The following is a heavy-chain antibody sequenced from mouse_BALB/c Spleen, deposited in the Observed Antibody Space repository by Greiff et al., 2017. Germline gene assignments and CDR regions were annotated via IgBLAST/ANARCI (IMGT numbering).Heavy chain of an antibody. CDR1: GYSITSDYA. J-gene: IGHJ4*01. V-gene: IGHV3-2*02. CDR3: ARNSYAMDY. CDR2: ISYSGST. Sequence: EVMLVESGPGLVKPSQSLSLTCTVTGYSITSDYAWNWIRQFPGNKLEWMGYISYSGSTSYNPSLKSRISITRDTSKNQFFLQLNSVTTEDTAIYYCARNSYAMDYWGQGTSVTVSS.